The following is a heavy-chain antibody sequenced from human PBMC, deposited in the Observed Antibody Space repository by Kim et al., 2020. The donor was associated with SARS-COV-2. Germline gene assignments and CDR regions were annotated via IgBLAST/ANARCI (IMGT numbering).Heavy chain of an antibody. J-gene: IGHJ4*02. Sequence: TYYTPSLKSRVTISVDTSKNQFSLKLSSVTAADTAVYYCASYSGSLSFDYWGQGTLVTVSS. V-gene: IGHV4-39*07. D-gene: IGHD1-26*01. CDR3: ASYSGSLSFDY. CDR2: T.